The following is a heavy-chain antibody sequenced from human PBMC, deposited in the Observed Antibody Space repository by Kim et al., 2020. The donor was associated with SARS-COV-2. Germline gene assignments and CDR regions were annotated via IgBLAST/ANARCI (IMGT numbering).Heavy chain of an antibody. D-gene: IGHD4-17*01. CDR3: AKGPDYGDGYFDH. Sequence: GGSLRLSCEASGFTFDDFTMHWVRQSPERGLEWVSLITWDGGITQYRDSVKGRFTISRDNSKNSLHLQMEGLMREDSAMYFCAKGPDYGDGYFDHWGQGIRVTV. CDR1: GFTFDDFT. J-gene: IGHJ4*02. V-gene: IGHV3-43*01. CDR2: ITWDGGIT.